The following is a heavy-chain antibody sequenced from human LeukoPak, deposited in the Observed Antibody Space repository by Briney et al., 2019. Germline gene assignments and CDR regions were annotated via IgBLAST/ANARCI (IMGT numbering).Heavy chain of an antibody. J-gene: IGHJ3*02. CDR1: GFTFSDYS. CDR3: ARVGATTWGAFDI. D-gene: IGHD1-26*01. CDR2: ISGTSSYI. Sequence: GGSLRLSCAASGFTFSDYSINWVRHAPGKGLEWVSSISGTSSYIYYAESLKGRFTISRDHAKNSLYLQMNSLRAEDTSVYYCARVGATTWGAFDIWGQGTMVTVSS. V-gene: IGHV3-21*01.